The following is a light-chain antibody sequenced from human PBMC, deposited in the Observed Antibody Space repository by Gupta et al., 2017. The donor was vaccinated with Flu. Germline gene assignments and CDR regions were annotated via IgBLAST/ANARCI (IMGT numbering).Light chain of an antibody. V-gene: IGKV1-39*01. CDR1: QTISIY. J-gene: IGKJ4*01. CDR3: QQSFSTPLT. CDR2: AAS. Sequence: DIQMTQSPSSLSASVGDRVTITCRASQTISIYLNWYLQKPGKAPKLLIYAASSLQSGVPSRFSGSGSGTDFTLTISRLQPEDFATYYCQQSFSTPLTFGGGTKVDIK.